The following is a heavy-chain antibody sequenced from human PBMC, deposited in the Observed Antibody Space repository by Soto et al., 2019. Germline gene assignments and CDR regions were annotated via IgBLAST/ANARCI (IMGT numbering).Heavy chain of an antibody. J-gene: IGHJ4*01. CDR3: AKHEGYCSTTTCSNFDY. V-gene: IGHV5-51*01. Sequence: GESLKISCKGSGFTFTSYWIAWVRQMPGKGLEWMGIIYPGDSDSSYSPSFQGQVTISADKSINTAYLHWSSLKASDTAIYYCAKHEGYCSTTTCSNFDYWGHVTLAPVSP. CDR2: IYPGDSDS. CDR1: GFTFTSYW. D-gene: IGHD2-2*01.